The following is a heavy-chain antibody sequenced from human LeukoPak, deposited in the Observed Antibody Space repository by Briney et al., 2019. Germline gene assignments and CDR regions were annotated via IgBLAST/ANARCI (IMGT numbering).Heavy chain of an antibody. D-gene: IGHD4-17*01. CDR1: GGSISSGDYY. V-gene: IGHV4-30-4*01. CDR2: IYYSGST. CDR3: ARVHDYGDYVDY. Sequence: SETLSLTCTVSGGSISSGDYYWSWIRQPPGKGLEWIGYIYYSGSTYYNPSLKSRVTISVDTSKNQFSLKLSSVTAADTAVFYCARVHDYGDYVDYWGQGTLVTVSS. J-gene: IGHJ4*02.